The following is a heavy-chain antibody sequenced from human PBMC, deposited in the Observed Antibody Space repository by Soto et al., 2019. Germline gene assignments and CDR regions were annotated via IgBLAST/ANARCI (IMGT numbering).Heavy chain of an antibody. D-gene: IGHD7-27*01. V-gene: IGHV1-3*01. CDR2: INAGYGNT. J-gene: IGHJ4*02. Sequence: ASVKVSCKASGYTFSSYAMHWVRQAPGQRLEWMGWINAGYGNTKSSQKFQDRVTISRDTSASTAYMELTSLGSEDTAVYYCARDTGDGTFDFWGQGTLVTVSS. CDR3: ARDTGDGTFDF. CDR1: GYTFSSYA.